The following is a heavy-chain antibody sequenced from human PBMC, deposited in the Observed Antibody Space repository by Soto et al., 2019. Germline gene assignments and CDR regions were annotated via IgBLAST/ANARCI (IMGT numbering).Heavy chain of an antibody. CDR3: ARDTYYYDSSGYYPPRGFDP. CDR2: IIPIFGTA. D-gene: IGHD3-22*01. CDR1: GGTFSSYA. J-gene: IGHJ5*02. Sequence: GASVKVSCKASGGTFSSYAISWVRQAPGQGLEWMGGIIPIFGTANYAQKFQGRVTITADKSTSTAYMELSSLRSEDTAVYYCARDTYYYDSSGYYPPRGFDPWGQGTLVTV. V-gene: IGHV1-69*06.